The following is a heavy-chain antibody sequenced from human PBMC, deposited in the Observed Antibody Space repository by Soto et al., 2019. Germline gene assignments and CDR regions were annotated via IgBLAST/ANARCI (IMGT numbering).Heavy chain of an antibody. Sequence: QVQLQESGPGLVKPSQTLSLTCTVSGGSISSGGYYWSWIRQHPGKGLEWIGYIYYSGSTYYNPSLKSRVXXSXDXXKNQFSLKLSSVTAADTAVYYCARDSGGVYYGMDVWGQGTTVTVSS. V-gene: IGHV4-31*03. J-gene: IGHJ6*02. CDR2: IYYSGST. CDR1: GGSISSGGYY. D-gene: IGHD2-15*01. CDR3: ARDSGGVYYGMDV.